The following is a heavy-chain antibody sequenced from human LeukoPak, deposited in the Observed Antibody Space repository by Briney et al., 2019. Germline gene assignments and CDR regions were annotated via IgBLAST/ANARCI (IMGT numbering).Heavy chain of an antibody. Sequence: GASVKVSCKASGYTFTGYYMHWVRQAPGQGLEWMGWINPNSGGTNYAQKFQGRVTMTRDTSISTAYMELSRLRSDDTAVYYCAGDFDWGWELPSYYFDYWGQGTLVTVSS. CDR2: INPNSGGT. CDR3: AGDFDWGWELPSYYFDY. J-gene: IGHJ4*02. CDR1: GYTFTGYY. D-gene: IGHD1-26*01. V-gene: IGHV1-2*02.